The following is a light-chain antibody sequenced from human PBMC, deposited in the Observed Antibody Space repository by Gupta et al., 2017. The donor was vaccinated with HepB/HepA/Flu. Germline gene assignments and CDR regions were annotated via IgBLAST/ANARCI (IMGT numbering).Light chain of an antibody. Sequence: DIVMTQSPLSLPVTPGEPASMSCRSSQSLLHSNGYNYLDWYLQKPGQSPQLLIYLGSYRASGVPDRFSGSGSGTDFTLKISRVEADVVGIYYCMQALQTPVTFGGGTKVEIK. CDR1: QSLLHSNGYNY. J-gene: IGKJ4*01. CDR2: LGS. V-gene: IGKV2-28*01. CDR3: MQALQTPVT.